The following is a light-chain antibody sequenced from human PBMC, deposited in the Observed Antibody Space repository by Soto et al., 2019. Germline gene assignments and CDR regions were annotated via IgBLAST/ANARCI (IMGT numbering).Light chain of an antibody. CDR3: SSYTGSSTWYV. CDR2: DVS. Sequence: QSVLTQPASVSGSPGQSITISCTGTSSDVGGYNYVSWYQQHPGKAPKLMIYDVSNRPSGVSNRFSGSKSGNTASLTISGLQAEDEADYYCSSYTGSSTWYVFGTGTKVT. J-gene: IGLJ1*01. V-gene: IGLV2-14*01. CDR1: SSDVGGYNY.